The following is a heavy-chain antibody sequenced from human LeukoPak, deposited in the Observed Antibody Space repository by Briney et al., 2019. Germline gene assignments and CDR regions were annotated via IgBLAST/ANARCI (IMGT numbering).Heavy chain of an antibody. D-gene: IGHD3-22*01. CDR1: GFTFSSDV. CDR3: AKDNLVLYYDSSGPFDY. V-gene: IGHV3-23*01. J-gene: IGHJ4*02. Sequence: GGSLRLSCAASGFTFSSDVMSWVRQAPGKGLEWVSAISGSGGRTYYADSVKGRFTISRDNSKNTLYLQMNSLRAEDTAVYYCAKDNLVLYYDSSGPFDYWGQGTLVTVSS. CDR2: ISGSGGRT.